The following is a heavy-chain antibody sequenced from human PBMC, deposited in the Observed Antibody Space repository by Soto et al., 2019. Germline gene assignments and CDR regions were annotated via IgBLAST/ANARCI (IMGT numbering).Heavy chain of an antibody. D-gene: IGHD2-15*01. V-gene: IGHV3-73*02. Sequence: EVQLVESGGGLVQPGGSLKLSCTASGFTFSDSPMHWVRQASGKGLEWVGRIRSKADSYATAYGASVKGRFTISRDDSKNTAYLQMNSLKTEDAAVYYCSSHSPEDMRRTWGQGILVTVSS. J-gene: IGHJ5*02. CDR2: IRSKADSYAT. CDR1: GFTFSDSP. CDR3: SSHSPEDMRRT.